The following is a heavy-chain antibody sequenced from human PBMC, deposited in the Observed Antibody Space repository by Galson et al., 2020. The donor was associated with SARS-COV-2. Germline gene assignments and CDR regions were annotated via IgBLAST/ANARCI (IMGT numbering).Heavy chain of an antibody. V-gene: IGHV4-31*03. Sequence: SETLSLTCTVSGGSISSGGYYWSWIRQHPGKGLEWIGYIYYSGSTYYNPSLKSRVTISADTSKNQFSLKLSAVTAADTAVYYCARDHMIPIWGQGTMVTVSS. J-gene: IGHJ3*02. D-gene: IGHD3-22*01. CDR2: IYYSGST. CDR1: GGSISSGGYY. CDR3: ARDHMIPI.